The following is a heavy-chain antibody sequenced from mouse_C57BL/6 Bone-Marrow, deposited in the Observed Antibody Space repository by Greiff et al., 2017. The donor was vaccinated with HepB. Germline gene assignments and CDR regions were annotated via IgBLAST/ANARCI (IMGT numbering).Heavy chain of an antibody. Sequence: VQLQQSGAELVRPGTSVKMSCKASGYTFTNYWIGWAKQRPGHGLEWIGDIYPGGGYTNYNEKFKGKATLTADKSSSTAYMQFSSLTSADSAIYYCARSNYQMYFDVWGTGTTVTVSS. J-gene: IGHJ1*03. D-gene: IGHD2-1*01. V-gene: IGHV1-63*01. CDR2: IYPGGGYT. CDR3: ARSNYQMYFDV. CDR1: GYTFTNYW.